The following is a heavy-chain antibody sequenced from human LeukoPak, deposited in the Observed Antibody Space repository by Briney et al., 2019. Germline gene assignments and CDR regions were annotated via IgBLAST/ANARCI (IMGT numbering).Heavy chain of an antibody. Sequence: SVKVSCKASRGTCSSYAISWVRQAPGQGLEWMGGIIPIFGTANYAQKFQGRVTITADKSTSTAYMELSSLRSEDTAVYYCARTILYRNWFDPWGPGTLVTVSS. CDR2: IIPIFGTA. V-gene: IGHV1-69*06. CDR1: RGTCSSYA. D-gene: IGHD2-8*01. J-gene: IGHJ5*02. CDR3: ARTILYRNWFDP.